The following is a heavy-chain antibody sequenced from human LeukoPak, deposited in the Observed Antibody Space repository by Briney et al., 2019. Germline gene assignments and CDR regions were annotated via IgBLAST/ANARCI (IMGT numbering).Heavy chain of an antibody. CDR3: ASPRAERSTWYAVDY. CDR1: GGSISRSNW. CDR2: IYGNGST. Sequence: SETLSLTCAVSGGSISRSNWWSWVRQSPGKGLEWIGEIYGNGSTNYNPSLKSRVTISVDKSKNQFSLKLSSVTAADTAVYYCASPRAERSTWYAVDYWGQGTLVTVSA. V-gene: IGHV4-4*02. D-gene: IGHD6-13*01. J-gene: IGHJ4*02.